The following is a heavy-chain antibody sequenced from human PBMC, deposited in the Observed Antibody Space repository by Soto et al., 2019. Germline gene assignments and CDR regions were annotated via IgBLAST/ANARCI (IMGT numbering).Heavy chain of an antibody. CDR3: ARDKITGLFDY. CDR1: GGSISSSSYY. CDR2: IYYSGST. V-gene: IGHV4-39*07. D-gene: IGHD2-8*02. J-gene: IGHJ4*02. Sequence: SETLSLTCTVSGGSISSSSYYWGWIRQPPGKGLEWIGSIYYSGSTYYNPSLKSRLTISVDTSKNQFSLKLTSVTAADTAVYYCARDKITGLFDYWGQGTLVTVSS.